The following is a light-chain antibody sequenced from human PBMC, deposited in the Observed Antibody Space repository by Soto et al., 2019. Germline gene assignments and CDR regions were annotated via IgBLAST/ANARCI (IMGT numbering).Light chain of an antibody. CDR2: KAS. V-gene: IGKV1-5*03. CDR3: QQHHTYWWT. CDR1: QTIINW. J-gene: IGKJ1*01. Sequence: DIQMTQSPSTLSASVGDRVTITCRASQTIINWLAWYQQKPGKAPKLLIYKASTLEGDVPSRFSGSGSETEFTLTINSLQPDDSATYYCQQHHTYWWTFGQGTKVEIK.